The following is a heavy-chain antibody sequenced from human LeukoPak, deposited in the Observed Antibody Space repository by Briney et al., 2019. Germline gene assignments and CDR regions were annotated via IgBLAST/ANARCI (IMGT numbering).Heavy chain of an antibody. CDR1: GFTFSSYS. J-gene: IGHJ4*02. Sequence: GGSLRLSCAASGFTFSSYSMNWVRQAPGKGLEWVSSISSSSSYIYYADSVKGRFTISRDNSKNTLYLQMNSLRAEDTAVYYCAKDKDIVVVPAASFDYWGQGTLVTVSS. V-gene: IGHV3-21*01. D-gene: IGHD2-2*01. CDR3: AKDKDIVVVPAASFDY. CDR2: ISSSSSYI.